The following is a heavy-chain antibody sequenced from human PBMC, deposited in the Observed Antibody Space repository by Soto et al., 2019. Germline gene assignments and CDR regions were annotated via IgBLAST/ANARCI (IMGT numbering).Heavy chain of an antibody. Sequence: SQTPSLSCAISGDSLSSNSAAWNWTRQSPSRGLEWLGRTYYRSKWYNDYAVYVKGRTTIKPATSKNLFSLQLNSVTTEDRASSSCATDGTGGFVMDFWGQGTTVTVSS. CDR2: TYYRSKWYN. CDR1: GDSLSSNSAA. J-gene: IGHJ6*02. V-gene: IGHV6-1*01. D-gene: IGHD3-10*01. CDR3: ATDGTGGFVMDF.